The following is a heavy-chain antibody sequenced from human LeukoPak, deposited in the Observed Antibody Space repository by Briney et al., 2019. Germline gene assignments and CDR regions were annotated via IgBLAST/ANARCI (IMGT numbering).Heavy chain of an antibody. CDR1: GGSMSSGSYH. V-gene: IGHV4-61*02. CDR3: ARVGLHNWGSFDY. J-gene: IGHJ4*03. CDR2: IYTSGST. D-gene: IGHD7-27*01. Sequence: PSETLSLTCTVSGGSMSSGSYHWSWIRQPAGKGLEWIGRIYTSGSTNYNPSLKSRVTILVDTSRNQFSLKLNSVTAADTVVYYCARVGLHNWGSFDYWGQGTTVTVSS.